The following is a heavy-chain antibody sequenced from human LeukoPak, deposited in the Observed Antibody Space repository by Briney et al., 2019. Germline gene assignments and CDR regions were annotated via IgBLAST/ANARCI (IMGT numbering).Heavy chain of an antibody. V-gene: IGHV3-48*04. D-gene: IGHD3-22*01. J-gene: IGHJ4*02. CDR3: ARDKDYYDSSGYYYYFDY. CDR2: ITPSSSTI. Sequence: GGSLRLSCAASGFTFSSYSMNWVRQAPGKGLEWVSYITPSSSTIYYADSVKGRFTISRDNAKNSLYLQMNSLRAEDTAVYYCARDKDYYDSSGYYYYFDYWGQGTLVTVSS. CDR1: GFTFSSYS.